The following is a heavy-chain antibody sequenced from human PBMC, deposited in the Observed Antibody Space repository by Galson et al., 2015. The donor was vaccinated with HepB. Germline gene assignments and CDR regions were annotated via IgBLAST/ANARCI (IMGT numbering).Heavy chain of an antibody. CDR2: FDPEDGET. D-gene: IGHD3-22*01. V-gene: IGHV1-24*01. CDR3: ATETYYYDSSRGNWFDP. J-gene: IGHJ5*02. Sequence: SVKVSCKVSGYTLTELSMHWVRQAPGKGLEWMGGFDPEDGETIYAQKFQGRVTMTEDTSTDTAYMELSSLRSEDTAVYYCATETYYYDSSRGNWFDPWGQGTLVTVSS. CDR1: GYTLTELS.